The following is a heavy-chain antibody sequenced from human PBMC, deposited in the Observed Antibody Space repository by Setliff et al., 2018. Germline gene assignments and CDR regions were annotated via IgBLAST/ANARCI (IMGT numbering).Heavy chain of an antibody. CDR1: GGSISSGSYY. J-gene: IGHJ6*03. CDR2: VYTNGGS. Sequence: SETLSLTCTVSGGSISSGSYYWSWIRHPAGKGLEWIGRVYTNGGSDYNPFLKSRVSISLDTSKNQFSLKLISVTAADTAVYYCARANKKLDYYYYYHMDVLGKGTTVTVSS. CDR3: ARANKKLDYYYYYHMDV. D-gene: IGHD1-1*01. V-gene: IGHV4-61*02.